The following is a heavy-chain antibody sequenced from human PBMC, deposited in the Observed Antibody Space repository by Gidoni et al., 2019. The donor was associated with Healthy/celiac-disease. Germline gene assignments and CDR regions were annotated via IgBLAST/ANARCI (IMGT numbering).Heavy chain of an antibody. CDR3: ARIAAAGTVDY. D-gene: IGHD6-13*01. CDR2: IFSNDEK. J-gene: IGHJ4*02. CDR1: GFSLSNARMG. Sequence: QVTLKHSVPVLVIPTETLTLTCTVSGFSLSNARMGVSWIRQPPGKALESLAHIFSNDEKSSSTSLKSRLTISKDTSKSQVVLTMTNMDPVDTATYYCARIAAAGTVDYWGQGTLVTVSS. V-gene: IGHV2-26*01.